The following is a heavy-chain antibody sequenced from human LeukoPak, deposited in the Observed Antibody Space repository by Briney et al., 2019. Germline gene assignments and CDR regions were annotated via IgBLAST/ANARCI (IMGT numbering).Heavy chain of an antibody. V-gene: IGHV3-21*06. J-gene: IGHJ3*02. D-gene: IGHD5-12*01. CDR1: GFTVSSYS. CDR3: ARASFLWLEWLEKRDDAFDI. Sequence: PGGSLRLSCAASGFTVSSYSMNWVRQAPGKGLEWVSSISRSSSYIYSADSVKGRFTISRDNAQNSLYLQMNSLRVEDTAVYYCARASFLWLEWLEKRDDAFDIWGQGTMVTVSS. CDR2: ISRSSSYI.